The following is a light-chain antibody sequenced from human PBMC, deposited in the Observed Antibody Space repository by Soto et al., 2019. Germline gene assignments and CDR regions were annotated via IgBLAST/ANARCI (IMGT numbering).Light chain of an antibody. V-gene: IGKV4-1*01. Sequence: DIVMTQSPDSLAVSLGERATINCKSSQSVLYSSNNKNYLAWYQQKPGQPPKLLIYWASTRESGVPDRFSGSGSGTDFTLTISSLQAEDVAVYYCQQYYSTPGFGQGIRLEIK. CDR1: QSVLYSSNNKNY. J-gene: IGKJ5*01. CDR3: QQYYSTPG. CDR2: WAS.